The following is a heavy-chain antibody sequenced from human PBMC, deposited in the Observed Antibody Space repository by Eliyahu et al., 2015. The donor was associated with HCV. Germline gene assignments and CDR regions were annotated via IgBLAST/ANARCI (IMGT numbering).Heavy chain of an antibody. V-gene: IGHV3-74*01. D-gene: IGHD6-13*01. CDR3: ARDPSIAAAGGSPAYYYYGMDV. CDR2: INSDGSST. CDR1: GFXFSXYW. J-gene: IGHJ6*02. Sequence: EVQLVESGGGLVQPGGSLRLSCAASGFXFSXYWMHWVRQAPGKGLXWVSRINSDGSSTSYADSVKGRFTISRDNAKNTLYLQMNSLRAEDTAVYYCARDPSIAAAGGSPAYYYYGMDVWGQGTTVTVSS.